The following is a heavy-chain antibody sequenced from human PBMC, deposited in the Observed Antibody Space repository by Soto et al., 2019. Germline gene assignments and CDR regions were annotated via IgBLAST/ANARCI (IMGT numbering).Heavy chain of an antibody. Sequence: GGSLRLSCAASGFTFSSYGMHWVRQATGKGLDWVAVISYDGSNKYYADSVKGRFTISRDNSKNTLYLQMNSLRAEDTAVYYRAKDKCSSLSCNKRDSPNYSFDYWGQGTLVIVSS. J-gene: IGHJ4*02. CDR1: GFTFSSYG. CDR3: AKDKCSSLSCNKRDSPNYSFDY. D-gene: IGHD2-2*02. CDR2: ISYDGSNK. V-gene: IGHV3-30*18.